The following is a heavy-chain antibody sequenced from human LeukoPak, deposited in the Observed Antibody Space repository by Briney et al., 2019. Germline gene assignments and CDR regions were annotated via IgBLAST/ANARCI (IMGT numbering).Heavy chain of an antibody. J-gene: IGHJ4*02. CDR1: GFIVSSNY. Sequence: GGSLRLSCAASGFIVSSNYMSWVRQAQGEGLEWVSVIYSGGNTYYADSVKGRFTITRDISRNTLYLQMNSLRAEDTAVYYCARDHKARVRGVVGFFDYWGQGTLVTVSS. CDR2: IYSGGNT. V-gene: IGHV3-66*01. D-gene: IGHD3-10*01. CDR3: ARDHKARVRGVVGFFDY.